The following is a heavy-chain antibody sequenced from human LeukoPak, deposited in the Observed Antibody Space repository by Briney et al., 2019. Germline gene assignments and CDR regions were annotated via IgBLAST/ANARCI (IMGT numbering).Heavy chain of an antibody. J-gene: IGHJ4*02. V-gene: IGHV1-69*13. CDR3: ATRPTYYYDSSGYYYGPLDY. CDR2: IIPIFGTA. D-gene: IGHD3-22*01. Sequence: SVKVSCKASGGTFSSYAISWVRQAPGQGLEWMGVIIPIFGTANYAQKFQGRVTITAEESTSTAYMELSSLRSEDTAVYYCATRPTYYYDSSGYYYGPLDYWGQGTLVTVSS. CDR1: GGTFSSYA.